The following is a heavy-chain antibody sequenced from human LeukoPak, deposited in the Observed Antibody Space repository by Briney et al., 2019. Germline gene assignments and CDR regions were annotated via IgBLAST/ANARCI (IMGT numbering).Heavy chain of an antibody. D-gene: IGHD5-12*01. CDR3: ARLALGYYYMDV. V-gene: IGHV3-21*06. CDR1: GFTFSSYS. J-gene: IGHJ6*03. CDR2: ISSTSSYI. Sequence: GGSLRLSCAASGFTFSSYSMNWVRQAPGKGLEWVSSISSTSSYIYHADSVKGRFTISRDNAKNSLYLQMNSLRAEDTAVYYCARLALGYYYMDVWDKGTTVTVS.